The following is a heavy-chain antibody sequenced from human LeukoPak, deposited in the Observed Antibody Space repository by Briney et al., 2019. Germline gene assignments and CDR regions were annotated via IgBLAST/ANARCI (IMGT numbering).Heavy chain of an antibody. D-gene: IGHD4-23*01. J-gene: IGHJ4*02. V-gene: IGHV4-34*01. Sequence: KPSETLSLTCAVYGESFSGYYWSWIPHPPGKGLEWMVELNQRGTTNYSPSLKSRVSISVDPSKNQFSLRLNSVNAADTAVYFCARGPSHGGKYRGFFDHWGQGTLVAVSS. CDR2: LNQRGTT. CDR3: ARGPSHGGKYRGFFDH. CDR1: GESFSGYY.